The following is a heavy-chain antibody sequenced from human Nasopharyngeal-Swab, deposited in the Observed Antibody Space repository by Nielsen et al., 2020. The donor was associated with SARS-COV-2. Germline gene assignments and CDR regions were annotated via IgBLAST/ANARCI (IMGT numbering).Heavy chain of an antibody. V-gene: IGHV1-58*01. J-gene: IGHJ3*02. D-gene: IGHD3-22*01. Sequence: WVRHAPGQRLEWIGWIVVGSGNTNYAQKFQERVTITRDMSTSTAYMELSSLRSEDTAVYYCATDSSGYHDAFDIWGQGTMVTVSS. CDR2: IVVGSGNT. CDR3: ATDSSGYHDAFDI.